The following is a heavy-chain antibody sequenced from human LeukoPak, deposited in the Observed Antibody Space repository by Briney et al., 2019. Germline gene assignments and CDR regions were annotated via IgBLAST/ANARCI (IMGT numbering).Heavy chain of an antibody. J-gene: IGHJ4*02. CDR2: IYYSGST. CDR3: AREVVVITAEPVYYFDS. Sequence: PSETLSLTCTVSGGSISSGDYYWSWIRQPPGKGLEWIGYIYYSGSTYYNPSLKSRVTISVDTSKNQFSLKLSSVTAADTAVYYCAREVVVITAEPVYYFDSWGQGTLVTVSS. V-gene: IGHV4-30-4*02. D-gene: IGHD3-22*01. CDR1: GGSISSGDYY.